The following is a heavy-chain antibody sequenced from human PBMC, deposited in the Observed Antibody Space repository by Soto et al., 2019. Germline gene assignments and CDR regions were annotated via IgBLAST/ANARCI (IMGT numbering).Heavy chain of an antibody. CDR3: ARVGVDDYVWGSQDLTPFDY. V-gene: IGHV1-69*12. Sequence: QVQLVQSGAEVKKPGSSVKVSCKASGGTFSSYAISWVRQAPGQGLEWMGGIIPIFGTANYAQKFQGRVTITADESTSTAYMELSSLRSEDTAVYYCARVGVDDYVWGSQDLTPFDYWGQGTLVTVSS. CDR1: GGTFSSYA. CDR2: IIPIFGTA. J-gene: IGHJ4*02. D-gene: IGHD3-16*01.